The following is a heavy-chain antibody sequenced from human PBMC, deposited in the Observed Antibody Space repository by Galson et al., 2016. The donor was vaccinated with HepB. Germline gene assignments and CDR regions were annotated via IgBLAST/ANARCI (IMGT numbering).Heavy chain of an antibody. D-gene: IGHD3-10*01. J-gene: IGHJ6*02. V-gene: IGHV3-48*02. CDR2: ISDSSSTI. CDR1: GFTFSSYS. Sequence: SLRLSCAASGFTFSSYSMNWVRQAPGKGLEWVSYISDSSSTIYYADSVKGRFTISRDNAKNSLYLQMNSLRDEDTAVYYCARDTANAYYYGLVSLDVWGQGTTVTVSS. CDR3: ARDTANAYYYGLVSLDV.